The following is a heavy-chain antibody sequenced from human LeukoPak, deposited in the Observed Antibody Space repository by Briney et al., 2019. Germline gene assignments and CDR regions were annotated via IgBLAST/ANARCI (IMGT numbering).Heavy chain of an antibody. CDR1: GFTVSSNY. D-gene: IGHD1-26*01. V-gene: IGHV3-53*01. J-gene: IGHJ4*02. CDR3: ARGIMGAIVSGYFDY. Sequence: GGSLRLSCAASGFTVSSNYMNWVRQAPGKGLEWVSVIYSGGSTFYADSVKGRFTISRDNSKNTLFHQMDSLRAEDTAVYYCARGIMGAIVSGYFDYWGQGTLVTVSS. CDR2: IYSGGST.